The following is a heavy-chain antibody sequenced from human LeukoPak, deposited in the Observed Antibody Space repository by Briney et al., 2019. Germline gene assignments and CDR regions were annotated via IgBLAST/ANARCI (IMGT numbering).Heavy chain of an antibody. Sequence: ASVKVSCKASGYTFTKSYIHWVRQAPGQRLEWMGLINPGGDNTNYAQNFQGRVTMTSDTSARTVYMELSSLRSEDTAIYCCARIIDGYNDAYDIWGQGTVVTVPS. V-gene: IGHV1-46*01. CDR1: GYTFTKSY. J-gene: IGHJ3*02. D-gene: IGHD5-24*01. CDR2: INPGGDNT. CDR3: ARIIDGYNDAYDI.